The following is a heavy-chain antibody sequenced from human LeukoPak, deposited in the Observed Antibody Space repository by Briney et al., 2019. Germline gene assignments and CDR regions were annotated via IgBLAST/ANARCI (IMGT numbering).Heavy chain of an antibody. Sequence: SETLSLTCTVSGGSISSHYWSWIRRPPGKGLEWIGYIYYSGSTNYNPSLKSRVTISVDTSKNQFSLKLSSVTAADTAVYYCARITIFGVVRIFDYWGQGTLVTVSS. V-gene: IGHV4-59*11. J-gene: IGHJ4*02. D-gene: IGHD3-3*01. CDR3: ARITIFGVVRIFDY. CDR2: IYYSGST. CDR1: GGSISSHY.